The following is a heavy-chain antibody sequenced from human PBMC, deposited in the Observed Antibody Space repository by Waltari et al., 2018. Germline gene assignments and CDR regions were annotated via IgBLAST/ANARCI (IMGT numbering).Heavy chain of an antibody. Sequence: QVQLQESGPGLVKPSQTLSLTCTVSGDSITSNSFYWNWVRQPAGKGLEWIGRFYSSGNLKYNPSLKSRVTISRDTSKKQFFLKLTSVTAADTAFYYCAREVTKVELGRRLPHFFDSWGQGTLVTVSS. J-gene: IGHJ4*02. CDR2: FYSSGNL. CDR1: GDSITSNSFY. V-gene: IGHV4-61*02. D-gene: IGHD7-27*01. CDR3: AREVTKVELGRRLPHFFDS.